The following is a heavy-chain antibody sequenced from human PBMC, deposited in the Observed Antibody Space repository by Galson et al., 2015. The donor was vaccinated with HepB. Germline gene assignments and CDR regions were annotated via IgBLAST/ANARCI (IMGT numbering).Heavy chain of an antibody. Sequence: SLRLSCAASGFTFSSYAMSWVRQAPGKGLEWVSTISGSGGSTYYADSVKGRFAISRDNPKNTLYLQMNSLRAEDTAVFYCAKVLGYCTSTSCGYYFDYWGQGTLVTVSS. V-gene: IGHV3-23*01. CDR3: AKVLGYCTSTSCGYYFDY. D-gene: IGHD2-2*01. CDR2: ISGSGGST. J-gene: IGHJ4*02. CDR1: GFTFSSYA.